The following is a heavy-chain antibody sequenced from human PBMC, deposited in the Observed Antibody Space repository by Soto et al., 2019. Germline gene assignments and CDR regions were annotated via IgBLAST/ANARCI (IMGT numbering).Heavy chain of an antibody. D-gene: IGHD3-22*01. Sequence: SETLSLTCTVSGGSINNYYWSWIRQPPGKGLEWIGYIYYSGRTSYNPSLKSRVTISVDTSKNQFSLKLSSVTAADTAVYYCARRTSSGYYNWFDPWGQGTLVTVSS. J-gene: IGHJ5*02. CDR1: GGSINNYY. V-gene: IGHV4-59*08. CDR3: ARRTSSGYYNWFDP. CDR2: IYYSGRT.